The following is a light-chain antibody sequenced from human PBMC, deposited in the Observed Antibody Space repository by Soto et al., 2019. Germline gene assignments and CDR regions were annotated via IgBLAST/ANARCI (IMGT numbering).Light chain of an antibody. CDR2: DAS. V-gene: IGKV1-39*01. J-gene: IGKJ3*01. Sequence: DIQLTQSPSSLSASIGDRVSLSCRATLGISNYLAWYQQKPGKVPKLLIYDASYLQSGVPSRFSGSESGTDFTLNISDLRPEDFATYYCQQSFSIPFTFGPGTKVDIK. CDR1: LGISNY. CDR3: QQSFSIPFT.